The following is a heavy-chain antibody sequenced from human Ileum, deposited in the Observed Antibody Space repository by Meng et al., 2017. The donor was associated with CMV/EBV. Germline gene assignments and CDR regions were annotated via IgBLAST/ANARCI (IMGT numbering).Heavy chain of an antibody. J-gene: IGHJ5*02. V-gene: IGHV5-51*01. Sequence: GESLKISCQVSGNRFSNSWIGWVRQMPGKGLDWMGIIYPGDSDTRYSPSFQGHVTISVDKSVTTAYLQWSSLQASDTAMYYCSRHKKAPYCTSTSCFETFGWFDPWGQGTLVTVSS. CDR3: SRHKKAPYCTSTSCFETFGWFDP. D-gene: IGHD2-2*01. CDR2: IYPGDSDT. CDR1: GNRFSNSW.